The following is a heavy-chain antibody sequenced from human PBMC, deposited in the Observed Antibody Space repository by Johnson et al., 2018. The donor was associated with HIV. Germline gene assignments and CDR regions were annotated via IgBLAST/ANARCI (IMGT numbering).Heavy chain of an antibody. Sequence: QVQLVESGGGVVQPGRSLRLSCAASGFTFSSYAMHWVRQAPGKGLAWVAVISYDGSNKYYADSVKGRFIITRDNSKHTLLLQKNSLRAEDTAVYSWAREAYRAFDIWGQGTMVTVSS. D-gene: IGHD3-16*01. CDR3: AREAYRAFDI. CDR1: GFTFSSYA. J-gene: IGHJ3*02. V-gene: IGHV3-30-3*01. CDR2: ISYDGSNK.